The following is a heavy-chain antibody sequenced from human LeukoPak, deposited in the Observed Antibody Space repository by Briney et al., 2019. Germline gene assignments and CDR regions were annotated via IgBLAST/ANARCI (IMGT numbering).Heavy chain of an antibody. CDR2: FDPEDGET. CDR1: GYTLTELS. D-gene: IGHD4-17*01. Sequence: ASVKVSCKVSGYTLTELSMHWVRQAPGKGLEWMGGFDPEDGETIYAQKFQGRVTMTEDTSTDTAYMELSSLRSEDTAVYYCATNLYYGDYPSPLDYWGQGTLVTVSP. V-gene: IGHV1-24*01. J-gene: IGHJ4*02. CDR3: ATNLYYGDYPSPLDY.